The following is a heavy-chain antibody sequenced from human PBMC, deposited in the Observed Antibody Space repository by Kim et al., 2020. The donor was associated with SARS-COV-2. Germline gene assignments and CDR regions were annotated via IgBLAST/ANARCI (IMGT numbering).Heavy chain of an antibody. D-gene: IGHD3-9*01. Sequence: TYEQKLQGRVTMTTDTSTSTAYMELRSLRSDDTAVYYCARDYDILTGPDYWGQGTLVTVSS. J-gene: IGHJ4*02. V-gene: IGHV1-18*01. CDR3: ARDYDILTGPDY.